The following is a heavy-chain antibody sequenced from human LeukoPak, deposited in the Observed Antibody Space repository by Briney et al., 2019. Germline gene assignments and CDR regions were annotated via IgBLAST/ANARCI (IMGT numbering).Heavy chain of an antibody. CDR2: IYTSGST. Sequence: SETLSLTCTVSGGSISSYYWSWIRQPAGKGLEWIGRIYTSGSTNYNPSLKSRVTMSVDTSKNQFSLKLGSVTAADTAVYYCARDESITGTATMVAFDIWGQGTMVTVSS. CDR3: ARDESITGTATMVAFDI. CDR1: GGSISSYY. J-gene: IGHJ3*02. D-gene: IGHD1-20*01. V-gene: IGHV4-4*07.